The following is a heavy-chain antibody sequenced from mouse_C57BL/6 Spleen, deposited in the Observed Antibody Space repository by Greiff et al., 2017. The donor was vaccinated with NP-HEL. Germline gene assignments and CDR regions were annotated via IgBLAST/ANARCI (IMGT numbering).Heavy chain of an antibody. CDR3: ARFYYYGPHRYFDV. CDR2: IHPNSGST. Sequence: VQLQQSGAELVKPGASVKLSCKASGYTFTSYWMHWVKQRPGQGLEWIGMIHPNSGSTNYNEKFKSKATLTVDKSSSTAYMQLSSLTSEDSAVDDCARFYYYGPHRYFDVWGTGTTVTVSS. D-gene: IGHD1-1*01. J-gene: IGHJ1*03. CDR1: GYTFTSYW. V-gene: IGHV1-64*01.